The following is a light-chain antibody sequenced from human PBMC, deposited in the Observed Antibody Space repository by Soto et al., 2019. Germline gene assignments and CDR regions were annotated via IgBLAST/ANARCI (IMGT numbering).Light chain of an antibody. CDR2: GAS. CDR1: QVISSF. CDR3: QQLNSFPIA. Sequence: IQLTQSPSSLSASVGDRVTITCRASQVISSFLAWYQQKPGRAPKLLIYGASTLQSGVPSRFSGSGSGTDFTLTISSLQPEDFATYYCQQLNSFPIAFGPGTKVEIQ. V-gene: IGKV1-9*01. J-gene: IGKJ3*01.